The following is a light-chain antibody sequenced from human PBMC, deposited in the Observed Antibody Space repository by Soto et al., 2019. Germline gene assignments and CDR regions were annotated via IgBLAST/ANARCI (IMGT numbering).Light chain of an antibody. J-gene: IGLJ2*01. CDR2: EVS. CDR3: YSYTSSSTVV. CDR1: RGDVGGYKY. Sequence: QSVLTQPASGSGSPGQSITISCTGTRGDVGGYKYVSWYHQYPGKAPKLMIYEVSNRPSGVSDRFSGSKSGNTASLTISGLQAEDEGDYYCYSYTSSSTVVFGGGTKVTVL. V-gene: IGLV2-14*01.